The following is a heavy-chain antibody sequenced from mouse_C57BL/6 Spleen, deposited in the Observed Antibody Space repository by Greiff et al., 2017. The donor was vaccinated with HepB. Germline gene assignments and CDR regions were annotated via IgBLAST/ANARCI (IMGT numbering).Heavy chain of an antibody. CDR2: ISSGSSTI. CDR1: GFTFSDYG. CDR3: ASGSSGYEYYAMDY. V-gene: IGHV5-17*01. D-gene: IGHD3-2*02. Sequence: EVMLVESGGGLVKPGGSLKLSCAASGFTFSDYGMHWVRQAPEKGLEWVAYISSGSSTIYYADTVKGRFTISRDNAKNTLFLQMTSLRSEDTAMYYCASGSSGYEYYAMDYWGQGTSVTVSS. J-gene: IGHJ4*01.